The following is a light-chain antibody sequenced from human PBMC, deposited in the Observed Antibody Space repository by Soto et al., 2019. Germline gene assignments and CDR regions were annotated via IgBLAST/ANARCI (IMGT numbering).Light chain of an antibody. V-gene: IGLV1-51*01. CDR2: DDT. J-gene: IGLJ1*01. CDR1: SSNIGNNY. CDR3: GTWDSSLSAGL. Sequence: QSVRTQPPSVSAAPGQKVTISCSGSSSNIGNNYVSWYQQLPGTAPKLLIYDDTKRPSGIPDRFSASKSATSAALDITGLQTGDEADYYCGTWDSSLSAGLFGTGTKVTVL.